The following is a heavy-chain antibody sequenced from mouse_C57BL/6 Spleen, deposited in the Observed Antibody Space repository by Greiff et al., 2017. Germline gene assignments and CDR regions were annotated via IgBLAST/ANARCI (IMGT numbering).Heavy chain of an antibody. V-gene: IGHV1-82*01. D-gene: IGHD4-1*01. CDR3: ARWGNWDADY. CDR2: IYPGDGDT. CDR1: GYAFSSSW. J-gene: IGHJ2*01. Sequence: VKVVESGPELVKPGASVQISCKASGYAFSSSWMNWVKQRPGKGLEWIGRIYPGDGDTNYNGKFKGKATLTADKSSSTAYMQLSSLTSEDSAVYFCARWGNWDADYWGQGTTLTVSS.